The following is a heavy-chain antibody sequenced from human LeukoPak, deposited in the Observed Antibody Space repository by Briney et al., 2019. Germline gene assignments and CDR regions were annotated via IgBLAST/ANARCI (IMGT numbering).Heavy chain of an antibody. Sequence: PGGSLRLSCAASGFTFSDYYMSWIRQAPGKGLEWVSYISSSGSTIYYTDSVKGRFTISRDNAKNSLYLQMSSLRAEDTAVYYCARDETIVASMGGGYWGQGTLVTVSS. J-gene: IGHJ4*02. D-gene: IGHD5-12*01. CDR3: ARDETIVASMGGGY. CDR1: GFTFSDYY. V-gene: IGHV3-11*04. CDR2: ISSSGSTI.